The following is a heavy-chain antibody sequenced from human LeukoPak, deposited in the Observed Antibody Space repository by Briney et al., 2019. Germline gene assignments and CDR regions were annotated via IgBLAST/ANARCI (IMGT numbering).Heavy chain of an antibody. Sequence: GGSLRLSCAASGFTFSSYWMHWVRQAPGKGLVWVSRINSDGSSTSYADSVKGRFTISRDNAKNTLYLQMNSLRAEDTAVYYCARTRAILWFGESYYYYGMDVWGQGTTVTVSS. D-gene: IGHD3-10*01. V-gene: IGHV3-74*01. J-gene: IGHJ6*02. CDR2: INSDGSST. CDR1: GFTFSSYW. CDR3: ARTRAILWFGESYYYYGMDV.